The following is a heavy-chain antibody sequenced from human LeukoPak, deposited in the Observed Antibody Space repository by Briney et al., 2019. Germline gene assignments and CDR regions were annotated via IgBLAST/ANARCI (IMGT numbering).Heavy chain of an antibody. J-gene: IGHJ4*02. V-gene: IGHV4-4*02. D-gene: IGHD6-13*01. CDR1: GFTFSSYG. CDR3: ARFPTYSSSWYNEGY. Sequence: GSLRLSCAASGFTFSSYGMNWIRQSPGKGLEWIGEIYHSGSTNYNPSLKSRVTISVDKSKNQFSLKLSSVTAADTAVYYCARFPTYSSSWYNEGYWGQGTLVTVSS. CDR2: IYHSGST.